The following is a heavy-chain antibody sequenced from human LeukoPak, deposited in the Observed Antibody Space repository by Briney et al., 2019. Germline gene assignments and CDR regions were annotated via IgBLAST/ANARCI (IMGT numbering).Heavy chain of an antibody. CDR3: TYCSGGSCYSANAFDI. J-gene: IGHJ3*02. D-gene: IGHD2-15*01. V-gene: IGHV1-69*13. CDR1: GGTFSSYA. Sequence: GASVKVSCKASGGTFSSYAISWVRQAPGQGLEWMGGIIPIFGTANYAQKFQGRVTITADESTSTAYMELSSLRSEDTAVYYCTYCSGGSCYSANAFDIWGQGTMVTVSS. CDR2: IIPIFGTA.